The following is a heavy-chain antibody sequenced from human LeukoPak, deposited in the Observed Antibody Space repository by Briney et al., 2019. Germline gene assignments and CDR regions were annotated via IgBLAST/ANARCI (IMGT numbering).Heavy chain of an antibody. CDR2: MKYDGSEK. J-gene: IGHJ4*02. D-gene: IGHD6-13*01. Sequence: GGSLRLPCAASGFTFSSYWMSWVRQAPGKGLEWVANMKYDGSEKDYVDSVKGRFTISRDNAKNSLYLQMNSLRAEDTAVYYCARDIAAAGLFFDYWGQGTLVTVSS. CDR3: ARDIAAAGLFFDY. V-gene: IGHV3-7*01. CDR1: GFTFSSYW.